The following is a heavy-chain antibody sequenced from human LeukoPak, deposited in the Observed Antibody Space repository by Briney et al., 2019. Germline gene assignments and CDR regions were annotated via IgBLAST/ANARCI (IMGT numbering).Heavy chain of an antibody. V-gene: IGHV3-23*01. CDR1: GFTFSSYA. CDR3: AKSREWLVLGSIDY. D-gene: IGHD6-19*01. Sequence: GGSLRLSCAASGFTFSSYAMSWVRQAPGKGLEWVSAISGSGGSTYYANSVKGRFTISRDNSKNTLYLQMNSLRAEDTAVYYCAKSREWLVLGSIDYWGQGTLVTVSS. J-gene: IGHJ4*02. CDR2: ISGSGGST.